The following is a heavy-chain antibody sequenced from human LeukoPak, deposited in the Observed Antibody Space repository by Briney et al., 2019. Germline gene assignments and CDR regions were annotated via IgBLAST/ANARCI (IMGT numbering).Heavy chain of an antibody. CDR2: ISGSGGST. V-gene: IGHV3-23*01. CDR3: ASNTGYYNTAMALGH. CDR1: GFTFSSYA. Sequence: QAGGSLRLSCAASGFTFSSYAMSWVRQAPGKGLEWVSAISGSGGSTYYADSVKGRFTISRDNSKNTLYLQMNSLRAEDTAVYYCASNTGYYNTAMALGHWGQGTLVTVSS. D-gene: IGHD5-18*01. J-gene: IGHJ4*02.